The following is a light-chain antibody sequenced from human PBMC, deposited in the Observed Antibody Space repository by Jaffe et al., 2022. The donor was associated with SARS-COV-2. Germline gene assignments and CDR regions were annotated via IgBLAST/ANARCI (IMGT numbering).Light chain of an antibody. CDR2: TTS. Sequence: AIQMTQSPSSLSASVGDRVTITCRASQDVRNDLGWYQQKPGKAPKLLIYTTSSLHSGVPSRFSGSGSGTDFTLTISSLQPEDFATYYCLQDYSYPLTFGPGTKVDIK. J-gene: IGKJ3*01. CDR3: LQDYSYPLT. V-gene: IGKV1-6*01. CDR1: QDVRND.